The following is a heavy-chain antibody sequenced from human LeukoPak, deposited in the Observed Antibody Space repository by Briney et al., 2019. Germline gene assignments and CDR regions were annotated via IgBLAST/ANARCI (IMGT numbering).Heavy chain of an antibody. D-gene: IGHD3-10*01. CDR3: ASSHYGSGSYYNVDY. V-gene: IGHV1-2*02. CDR1: GYTFTGYY. J-gene: IGHJ4*02. Sequence: GASVKVSCKASGYTFTGYYMHWVRQAPGQGLEWMGWINPNSGGTNYAQKFQGRVTMTRDTSISTAYMELSRLRSDDTAVYYCASSHYGSGSYYNVDYWGQGTLVTVSS. CDR2: INPNSGGT.